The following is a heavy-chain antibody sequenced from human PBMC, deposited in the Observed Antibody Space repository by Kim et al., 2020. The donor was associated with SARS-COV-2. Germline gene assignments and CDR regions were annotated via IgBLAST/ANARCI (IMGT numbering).Heavy chain of an antibody. Sequence: NPSLKSRVTISVDTSKNPFSLKLSSVTAADTAVYYCARGKGYGANYFDYWGQGTLVTVSS. CDR3: ARGKGYGANYFDY. V-gene: IGHV4-34*01. D-gene: IGHD6-13*01. J-gene: IGHJ4*02.